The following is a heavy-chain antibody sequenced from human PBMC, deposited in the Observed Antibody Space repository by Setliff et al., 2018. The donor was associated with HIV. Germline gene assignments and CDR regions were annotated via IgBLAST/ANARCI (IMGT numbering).Heavy chain of an antibody. CDR3: ARVFVDTAVLRVLEYYFDS. D-gene: IGHD5-18*01. Sequence: SETLSLTCTVSDSGTYYWSWIRQPAGKGLEWIGRVSSRGDTNYNPSLKSRVTISVDTSKNHFSLKLRSVTAADTAVYYCARVFVDTAVLRVLEYYFDSWGRGTLVTVSS. J-gene: IGHJ4*02. CDR1: DSGTYY. CDR2: VSSRGDT. V-gene: IGHV4-4*07.